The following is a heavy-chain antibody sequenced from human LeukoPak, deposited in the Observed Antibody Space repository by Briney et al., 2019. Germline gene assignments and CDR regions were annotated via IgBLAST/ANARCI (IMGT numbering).Heavy chain of an antibody. Sequence: PGTSLRLSCAASGFSFSSYAMHWVRQAPGKGLEYVSAISSNGGSTYYADSVKGSFTISRDNSKNTLYLQMSSLRAEDTAVYYCVKGQYSGYDAGFDYWGQGTLVTVSS. CDR2: ISSNGGST. CDR3: VKGQYSGYDAGFDY. V-gene: IGHV3-64D*06. D-gene: IGHD5-12*01. J-gene: IGHJ4*02. CDR1: GFSFSSYA.